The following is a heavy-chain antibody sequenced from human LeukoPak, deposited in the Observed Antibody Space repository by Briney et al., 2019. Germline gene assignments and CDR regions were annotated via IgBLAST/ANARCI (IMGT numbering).Heavy chain of an antibody. D-gene: IGHD7-27*01. V-gene: IGHV3-23*01. CDR2: ISGSGATT. J-gene: IGHJ4*02. CDR3: ARATGDC. Sequence: GGSLRLSCAASGFTFSRFTFSTYAMTWVRQAPGKGLEWVSAISGSGATTYYADSVKGRFTISRDNAMNSLYLQMNSLRDEDTAVYYCARATGDCWGQGTLVTVSS. CDR1: GFTFSRFTFSTYA.